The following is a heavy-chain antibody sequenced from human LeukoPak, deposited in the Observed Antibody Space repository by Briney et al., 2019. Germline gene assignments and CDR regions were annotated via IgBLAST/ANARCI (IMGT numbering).Heavy chain of an antibody. J-gene: IGHJ3*02. CDR2: INPNSGGT. V-gene: IGHV1-2*02. Sequence: ASVKVSCKASGYTFTGYYMHWVRQAPGHGLEWMGWINPNSGGTNYAQKFQGRVTMTRDTSISTAYMDLSRLRSDDRAVYYCARHGRFYDAFDIWGQGTMVTVSS. CDR3: ARHGRFYDAFDI. CDR1: GYTFTGYY. D-gene: IGHD3-3*01.